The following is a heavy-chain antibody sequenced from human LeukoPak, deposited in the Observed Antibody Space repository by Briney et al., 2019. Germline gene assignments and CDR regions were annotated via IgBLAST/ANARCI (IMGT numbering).Heavy chain of an antibody. Sequence: RPGGSLRLSCAASGFTFSTYITNWVRQAPGKGLEWVSSISSGSNYIYYADAVKGRFTISRDNTKNSLYLQMNRLRDEDTAVYYCTREGVDGLDIWGQGTMVTVSS. CDR2: ISSGSNYI. CDR3: TREGVDGLDI. V-gene: IGHV3-21*01. CDR1: GFTFSTYI. J-gene: IGHJ3*02. D-gene: IGHD3-10*01.